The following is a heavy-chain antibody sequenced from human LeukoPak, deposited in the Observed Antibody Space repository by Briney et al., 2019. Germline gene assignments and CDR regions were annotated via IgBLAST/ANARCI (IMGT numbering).Heavy chain of an antibody. J-gene: IGHJ4*02. CDR3: ARTPGYSSGWVDY. CDR2: INHSGST. D-gene: IGHD6-19*01. Sequence: SETLSLTCAVYGGSFSGYYWSWIRQPPGKGLEWIGEINHSGSTNHNPSLESRVTISVDTSKNQFSLKLSSVTAADTAVYYCARTPGYSSGWVDYWGQGTLVTVSS. V-gene: IGHV4-34*01. CDR1: GGSFSGYY.